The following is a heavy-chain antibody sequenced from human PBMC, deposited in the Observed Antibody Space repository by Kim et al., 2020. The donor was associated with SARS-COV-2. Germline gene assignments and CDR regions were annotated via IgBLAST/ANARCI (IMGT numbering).Heavy chain of an antibody. CDR2: IYYSGST. J-gene: IGHJ4*02. CDR1: GGSISSSSYY. D-gene: IGHD4-17*01. V-gene: IGHV4-39*01. CDR3: ARLLRWSFNY. Sequence: SETLSLTCTVSGGSISSSSYYWGWLRQPPGKGLEWIGRIYYSGSTYYNPSLKSRVTISVDTSKNQFSLKLRSVIAADTAVYYCARLLRWSFNYWGQGALV.